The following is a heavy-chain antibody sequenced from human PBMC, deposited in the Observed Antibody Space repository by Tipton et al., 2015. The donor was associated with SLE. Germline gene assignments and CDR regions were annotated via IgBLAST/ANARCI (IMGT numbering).Heavy chain of an antibody. D-gene: IGHD2-8*02. CDR3: AKESETYCVGGVCSFDY. Sequence: GSLRLSCAASGFTFSNYAMNWVRQAPGKGLEWVSAISASGVSTDYADSVNSRFTISRDTSKKTLYLQMDSLRAEDTAVYYCAKESETYCVGGVCSFDYWGQGTLVTVSS. J-gene: IGHJ4*02. CDR1: GFTFSNYA. V-gene: IGHV3-23*01. CDR2: ISASGVST.